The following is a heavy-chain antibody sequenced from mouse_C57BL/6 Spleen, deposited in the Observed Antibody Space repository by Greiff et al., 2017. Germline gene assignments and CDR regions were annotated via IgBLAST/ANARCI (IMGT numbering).Heavy chain of an antibody. CDR3: ACAGYDYGDYYAMDY. Sequence: EVHLLQSGPELVQPGASVKISCKASGYSFTDYNMNWVKHTNGKSLEWIGVINPNCGTTSSTQNFKGKATLTVDQSSSTAYLQLNSLTSKDAAVDYYACAGYDYGDYYAMDYWGQGTSVTVSS. CDR1: GYSFTDYN. CDR2: INPNCGTT. J-gene: IGHJ4*01. D-gene: IGHD2-4*01. V-gene: IGHV1-39*01.